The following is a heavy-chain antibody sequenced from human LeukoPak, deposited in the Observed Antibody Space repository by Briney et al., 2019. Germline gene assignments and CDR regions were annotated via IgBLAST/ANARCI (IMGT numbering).Heavy chain of an antibody. V-gene: IGHV1-69*05. J-gene: IGHJ5*02. CDR2: IIPIFGTA. CDR3: ARDLPYYVSSGYDHRRWFDP. Sequence: ASVKVSCKASGGTFSSYAISWVRQAPGQGLEWMGRIIPIFGTANYAQKFQGRVTITTDESTSTAYMELSSLRSEDTAVYYCARDLPYYVSSGYDHRRWFDPWGQGTPVTVSS. D-gene: IGHD3-22*01. CDR1: GGTFSSYA.